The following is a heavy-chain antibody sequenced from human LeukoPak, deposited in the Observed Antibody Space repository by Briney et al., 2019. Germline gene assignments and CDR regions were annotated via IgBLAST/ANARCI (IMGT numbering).Heavy chain of an antibody. V-gene: IGHV1-2*02. CDR1: GYTFTGYY. J-gene: IGHJ4*02. CDR2: INPNSGGT. Sequence: GASVKVPCKASGYTFTGYYMHWVRQAPGQGLEWMGWINPNSGGTNYAQKFQGRVTMTRDTSISTAYMELSRLRSDDTAVYYCARGYSSGWYVSFDYWGQGTLVTVSS. CDR3: ARGYSSGWYVSFDY. D-gene: IGHD6-19*01.